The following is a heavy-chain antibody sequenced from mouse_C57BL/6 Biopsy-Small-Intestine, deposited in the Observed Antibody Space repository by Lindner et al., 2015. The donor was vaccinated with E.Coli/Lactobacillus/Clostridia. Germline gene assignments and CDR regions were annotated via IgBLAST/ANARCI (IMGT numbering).Heavy chain of an antibody. CDR1: GYTFTGYW. J-gene: IGHJ1*03. V-gene: IGHV1-9*01. CDR2: ILPGSGYT. CDR3: ARAYSNWYFDV. D-gene: IGHD2-5*01. Sequence: VQLQESGAELMKPGASVKISCKASGYTFTGYWIEWVKQRPGHGLEWIGEILPGSGYTNDKEKFKGKATFTADTSSNTAYMQLSSLTTEDSAIYYCARAYSNWYFDVWGTGTPVTVSS.